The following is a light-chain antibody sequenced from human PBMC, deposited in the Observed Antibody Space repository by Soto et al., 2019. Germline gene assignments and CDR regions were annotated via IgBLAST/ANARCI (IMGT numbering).Light chain of an antibody. CDR2: FAS. Sequence: DIQMTQSPSSLSASVGDTVTITCRASQTIITSLNWYQQKPGEAPKLLIYFASNLQGGVPSRFSGSRSWTDFTITISSLQPEDFATYSCQQTYSLPHTFGQGTKVEIK. CDR3: QQTYSLPHT. CDR1: QTIITS. V-gene: IGKV1-39*01. J-gene: IGKJ1*01.